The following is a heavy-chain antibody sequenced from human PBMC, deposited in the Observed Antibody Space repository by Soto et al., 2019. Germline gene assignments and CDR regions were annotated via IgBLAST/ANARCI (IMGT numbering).Heavy chain of an antibody. Sequence: EVQLVESGGGLVQPGGSLRLSCAASGFIFSNYWMHWVRQAPGKGLVWVSRINSDGSTTSYADSVKGRFTISRDNAKNTLYLQMDSLRAEDTAVYFCARVDYGAYYSDYWGQGTLVTFSS. CDR1: GFIFSNYW. V-gene: IGHV3-74*01. D-gene: IGHD4-17*01. CDR3: ARVDYGAYYSDY. CDR2: INSDGSTT. J-gene: IGHJ4*02.